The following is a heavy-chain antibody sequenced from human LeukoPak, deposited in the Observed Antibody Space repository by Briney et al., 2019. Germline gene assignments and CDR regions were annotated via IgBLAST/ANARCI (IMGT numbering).Heavy chain of an antibody. CDR2: ISNSGRTI. CDR3: ARVIATRPHYYYYMDV. CDR1: GFTFSDHY. J-gene: IGHJ6*03. Sequence: GGSLRLSCAASGFTFSDHYMSWIRQAPGKGLEWVSYISNSGRTIYYADSVKGRFIISRDNAENSLYLQTNSLRDEDTAVYYCARVIATRPHYYYYMDVWGKGTTVTVSS. V-gene: IGHV3-11*04. D-gene: IGHD6-6*01.